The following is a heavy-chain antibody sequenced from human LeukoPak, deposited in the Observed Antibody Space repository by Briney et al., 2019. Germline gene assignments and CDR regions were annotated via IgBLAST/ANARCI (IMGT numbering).Heavy chain of an antibody. CDR2: ISPTGDAT. D-gene: IGHD5-12*01. J-gene: IGHJ4*02. Sequence: ASVTVSCTASGSTFTDDYIHWVRQAPGQGLEWMGSISPTGDATHYAQKFQGRITMTRDTSITTAYVELSSLRSDDTAVYYCARDPSEDIVAYFDYWGQGTLVTVSS. V-gene: IGHV1-2*02. CDR3: ARDPSEDIVAYFDY. CDR1: GSTFTDDY.